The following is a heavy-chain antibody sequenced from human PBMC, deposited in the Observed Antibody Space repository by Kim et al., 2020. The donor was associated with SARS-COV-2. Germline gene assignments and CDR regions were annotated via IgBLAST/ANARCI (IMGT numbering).Heavy chain of an antibody. V-gene: IGHV3-7*01. Sequence: GGSLRLSCTASGFTFSIYWMTWVRQAPGKGLEWVANIKQDGSEMYYVDSVKGRFTISRDNAKNSVYLQMNSLRAEDTAVYYCAREDSGGSLVWGQGTTVT. CDR2: IKQDGSEM. CDR1: GFTFSIYW. D-gene: IGHD2-15*01. CDR3: AREDSGGSLV. J-gene: IGHJ6*02.